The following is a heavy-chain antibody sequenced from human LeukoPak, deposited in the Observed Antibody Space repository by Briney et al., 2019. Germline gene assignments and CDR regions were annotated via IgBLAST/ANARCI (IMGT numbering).Heavy chain of an antibody. J-gene: IGHJ6*03. Sequence: GGTLRLSCAASGFTFSSYGMSWVRQAPGKGLEWVSAISGSGGSTYYADSVKGRFTISRDNSKNTLYLQMNSLRAEDTAVYYCAKALKVVAGSGPVDYYYYMDVWGKGTTVTISS. CDR1: GFTFSSYG. V-gene: IGHV3-23*01. CDR3: AKALKVVAGSGPVDYYYYMDV. D-gene: IGHD6-19*01. CDR2: ISGSGGST.